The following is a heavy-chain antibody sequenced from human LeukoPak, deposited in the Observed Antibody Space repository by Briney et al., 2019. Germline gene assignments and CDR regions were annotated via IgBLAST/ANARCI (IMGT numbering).Heavy chain of an antibody. CDR2: IYPDDSDT. CDR1: GYTFTNKW. V-gene: IGHV5-51*01. Sequence: GESLKISCKGYGYTFTNKWIGWVRQMPGKGLEWMGNIYPDDSDTRYSPSFQGQVTFSVDKSISTAYLQWSSLKASDTAFYYCARLNDLNAFDIWGQGSMVTVSS. CDR3: ARLNDLNAFDI. J-gene: IGHJ3*02.